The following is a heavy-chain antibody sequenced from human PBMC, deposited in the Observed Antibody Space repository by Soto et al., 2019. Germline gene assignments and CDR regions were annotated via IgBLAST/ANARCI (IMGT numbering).Heavy chain of an antibody. CDR3: AKDIRDDSSGYSLGFDY. V-gene: IGHV3-9*01. CDR2: ISWNSGSI. J-gene: IGHJ4*02. D-gene: IGHD3-22*01. Sequence: EVQLVESGGGLVQPGRSLRLSCAASGFTFDDYAMHWVRQAPGKGLEWVSGISWNSGSIGYADSVKGRFTISRDNAKNSLYLQMNSLRAEVTALYYCAKDIRDDSSGYSLGFDYWGQGTLVTVSS. CDR1: GFTFDDYA.